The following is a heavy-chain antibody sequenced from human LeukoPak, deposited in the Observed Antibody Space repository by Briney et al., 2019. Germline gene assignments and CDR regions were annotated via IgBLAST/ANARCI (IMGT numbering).Heavy chain of an antibody. D-gene: IGHD3-22*01. CDR2: IIPTFGTA. CDR1: GGTFSSYA. Sequence: GASVKVSCKASGGTFSSYAISWVRQAPGQGLEWMGGIIPTFGTANYAQKFQGRVTITADKSTSTAYMELSSLRSEDTAVYYCARGRDYYDSSGYYSYYFDYWGQGTLVTVSS. CDR3: ARGRDYYDSSGYYSYYFDY. J-gene: IGHJ4*02. V-gene: IGHV1-69*06.